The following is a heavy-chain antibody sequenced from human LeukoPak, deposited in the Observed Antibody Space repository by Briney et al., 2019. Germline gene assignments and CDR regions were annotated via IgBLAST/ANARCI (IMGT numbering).Heavy chain of an antibody. J-gene: IGHJ4*02. CDR3: ARKLYGDYRSPFDY. V-gene: IGHV3-48*01. Sequence: GGSLRLSCAASGFTFSSYSMNWDRQAAGKGLKWVSYISSSSSTIYYADSVKGRFTISRDNAKNSLYLQMNGLRAEDTAVYYCARKLYGDYRSPFDYWGQGTLVTVSS. D-gene: IGHD4-17*01. CDR2: ISSSSSTI. CDR1: GFTFSSYS.